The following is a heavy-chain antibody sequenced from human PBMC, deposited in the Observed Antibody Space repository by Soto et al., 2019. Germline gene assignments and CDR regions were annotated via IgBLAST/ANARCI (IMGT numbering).Heavy chain of an antibody. CDR2: IIPIFGTA. J-gene: IGHJ6*02. CDR1: GGTFSSYA. Sequence: ASVKVSCKASGGTFSSYAISWVRQAPGQGLEWMGGIIPIFGTANYAQKFQGRVTITADESTSTAYMELSSLRSEDTAVYYCARGSRVVRGGGGYYYGMDVWGQGTTVTVSS. CDR3: ARGSRVVRGGGGYYYGMDV. D-gene: IGHD2-2*01. V-gene: IGHV1-69*13.